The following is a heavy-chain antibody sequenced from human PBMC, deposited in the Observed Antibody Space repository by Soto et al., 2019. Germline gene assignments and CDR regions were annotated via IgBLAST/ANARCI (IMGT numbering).Heavy chain of an antibody. Sequence: GGSLRLSCAASGFTLSSYWKKWVRQAPGKGLVWVSRINSDGSSTSYADSVKGRFTISRDNAKNTLYLQMNSLRAANSAVYYCTRIEVADDAFDIWGQGTMVTVSS. D-gene: IGHD2-21*01. CDR1: GFTLSSYW. CDR2: INSDGSST. J-gene: IGHJ3*02. V-gene: IGHV3-74*01. CDR3: TRIEVADDAFDI.